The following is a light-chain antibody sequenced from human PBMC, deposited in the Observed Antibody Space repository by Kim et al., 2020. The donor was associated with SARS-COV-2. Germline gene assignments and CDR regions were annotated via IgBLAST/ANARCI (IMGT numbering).Light chain of an antibody. CDR2: DNN. CDR1: SSNIGEKS. CDR3: GTWDTSLSGVV. Sequence: GQKVTISCSGSSSNIGEKSVSWYQQLPGTAPKLLIFDNNKRPSGIPDRFSGSKSGTSATLDITGLQTGDEADYYCGTWDTSLSGVVFGGGTQLIVL. V-gene: IGLV1-51*01. J-gene: IGLJ2*01.